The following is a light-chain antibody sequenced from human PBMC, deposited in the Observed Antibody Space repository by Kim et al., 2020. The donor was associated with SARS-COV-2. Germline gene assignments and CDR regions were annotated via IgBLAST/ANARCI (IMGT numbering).Light chain of an antibody. V-gene: IGKV3-20*01. CDR1: QTISGNN. CDR2: DAS. CDR3: QQFFGSPTT. J-gene: IGKJ1*01. Sequence: SPGERATLSCRASQTISGNNIAWYQQKPGQSPRLLIYDASTRATAFPDRFSGSGSGTHFTLTIKRLEPDDSGVYYCQQFFGSPTTFGQGTKVEIK.